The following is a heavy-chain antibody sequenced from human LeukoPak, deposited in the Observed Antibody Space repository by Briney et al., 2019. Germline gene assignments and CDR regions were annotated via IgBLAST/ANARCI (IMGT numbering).Heavy chain of an antibody. Sequence: GGSLRLSCAASGFFFENHEMNWVRQAPGKGLEWVSYISSSGSTIYYADSVKGRFTISRDNAKNSLYLQMNSLRAEDTAVYYCAELGITMIGGVWGKGTTVTISS. J-gene: IGHJ6*04. CDR3: AELGITMIGGV. CDR1: GFFFENHE. V-gene: IGHV3-48*03. D-gene: IGHD3-10*02. CDR2: ISSSGSTI.